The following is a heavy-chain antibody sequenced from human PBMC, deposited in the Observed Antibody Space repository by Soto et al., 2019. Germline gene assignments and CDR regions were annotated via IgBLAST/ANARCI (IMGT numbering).Heavy chain of an antibody. CDR2: ISGSGGST. CDR1: GFTFSSYA. D-gene: IGHD1-7*01. V-gene: IGHV3-23*01. J-gene: IGHJ4*02. Sequence: GGSLRLSCAASGFTFSSYAMSWVRKAPGKGLEWVSAISGSGGSTYYADSVKGRFTISRDNSKNTLYLQMNSLRAEDTAVYYCAKIVAGTTGVFDYWGQGTLVTVSS. CDR3: AKIVAGTTGVFDY.